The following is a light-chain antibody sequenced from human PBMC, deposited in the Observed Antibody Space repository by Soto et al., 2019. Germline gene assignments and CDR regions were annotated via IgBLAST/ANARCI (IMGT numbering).Light chain of an antibody. CDR2: DVS. CDR1: SSDVGGYNY. V-gene: IGLV2-11*01. Sequence: QSVLTQPRSVSESPGQSVTISCTRTSSDVGGYNYVSWYQHHPGKAPKLMIYDVSKRPSGVPDRFSGSKSGNTASLTISGLQAEDEADYYCCSYAGSYSVVFGGGTQLTVL. J-gene: IGLJ2*01. CDR3: CSYAGSYSVV.